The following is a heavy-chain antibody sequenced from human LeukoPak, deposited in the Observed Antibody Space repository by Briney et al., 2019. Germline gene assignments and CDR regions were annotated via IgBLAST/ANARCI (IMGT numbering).Heavy chain of an antibody. Sequence: GGSLRLSCAASGFTFSNAWMSWVRQAPGKGLEWVGRIKSKTDGGTTDYAAPVKGRFTISRDDSKNTLYLQMNSLKTEDTAVYYCTTSATKRITIFGVVINNLNDYWGQGTLVTVSS. D-gene: IGHD3-3*01. V-gene: IGHV3-15*01. CDR2: IKSKTDGGTT. J-gene: IGHJ4*02. CDR3: TTSATKRITIFGVVINNLNDY. CDR1: GFTFSNAW.